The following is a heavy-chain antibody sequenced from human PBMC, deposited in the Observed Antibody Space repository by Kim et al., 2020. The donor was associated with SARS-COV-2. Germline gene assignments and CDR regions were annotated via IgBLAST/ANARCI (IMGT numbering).Heavy chain of an antibody. CDR1: GFSFTDYS. J-gene: IGHJ4*02. CDR2: ISHDGTID. Sequence: GGSLRLSCAASGFSFTDYSMHWVRQAPGGLLEWLAVISHDGTIDYYADSVRGRCSSSRDNSKNTLFLQMYSLSGEDTAVYYCAKGRGLNILAPFDYWGQGTLVIVSS. CDR3: AKGRGLNILAPFDY. V-gene: IGHV3-30-3*01. D-gene: IGHD3-3*01.